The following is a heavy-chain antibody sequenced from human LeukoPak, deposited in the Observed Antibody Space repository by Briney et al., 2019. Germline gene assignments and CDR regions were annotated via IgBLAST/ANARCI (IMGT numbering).Heavy chain of an antibody. D-gene: IGHD5-24*01. J-gene: IGHJ4*02. V-gene: IGHV3-21*01. Sequence: KPGGSLRLSCAASGFTFSSYTMNWVRQGPGKGLEWVSSISSSSSYIYYADSLKGRFTVSSDNAKNSLYLQMNGLRVEDTAVYYCATARDGYRKGFDSWGQGTLVTVSS. CDR3: ATARDGYRKGFDS. CDR1: GFTFSSYT. CDR2: ISSSSSYI.